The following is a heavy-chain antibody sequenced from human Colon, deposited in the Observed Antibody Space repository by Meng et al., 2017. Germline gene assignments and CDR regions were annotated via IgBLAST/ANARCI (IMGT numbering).Heavy chain of an antibody. D-gene: IGHD1-14*01. CDR2: IESTGST. V-gene: IGHV4-61*02. CDR1: GDSISSGSHY. Sequence: SETLSLTCTVSGDSISSGSHYWGWIRQPAGKGLEFLGRIESTGSTSYNPSLRSRLTISVDTSKNQFSLKLTSVTAADTAIYYCARDGSPKWTNHHHNNWFDPWGQGTQVTVSS. CDR3: ARDGSPKWTNHHHNNWFDP. J-gene: IGHJ5*02.